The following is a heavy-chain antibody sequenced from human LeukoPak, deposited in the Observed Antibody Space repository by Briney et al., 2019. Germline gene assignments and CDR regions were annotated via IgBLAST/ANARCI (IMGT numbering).Heavy chain of an antibody. CDR1: GGFISSYY. D-gene: IGHD6-25*01. Sequence: SETLSLTCTVSGGFISSYYWSWSRQPAGKGLEWIGRFYTSGSTHYNPSLKSRVTMSIDTSKNQFSLKLSSVTAADTAVYYCARDARLHYYFDYWGQGTLVTVSS. V-gene: IGHV4-4*07. CDR3: ARDARLHYYFDY. CDR2: FYTSGST. J-gene: IGHJ4*02.